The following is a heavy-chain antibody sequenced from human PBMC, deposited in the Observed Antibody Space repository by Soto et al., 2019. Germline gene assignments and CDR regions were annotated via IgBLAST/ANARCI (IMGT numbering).Heavy chain of an antibody. Sequence: QVQLVESGGGVVQPGRSLRLSCAASGFTFSSYGMHWVRQAPGKGLEWVAVIWYDGSNKYYADSVKGRFTISRDNSKNTLYRQMNSLRAEDTAVYYCARGTAGIVGDYWGQGTLVTVSS. V-gene: IGHV3-33*01. CDR3: ARGTAGIVGDY. CDR1: GFTFSSYG. J-gene: IGHJ4*02. CDR2: IWYDGSNK. D-gene: IGHD3-22*01.